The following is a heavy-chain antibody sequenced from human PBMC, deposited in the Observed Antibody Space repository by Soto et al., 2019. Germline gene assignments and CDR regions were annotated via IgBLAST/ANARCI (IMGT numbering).Heavy chain of an antibody. J-gene: IGHJ6*03. CDR3: ARLGYCSSTSCYTAYYYYYYMDV. Sequence: PSETLSLTCTVSGGSISSYYWSWIRQPPGKGLEWIGYIHYSGSTNYNPSLKSRVTISVDTSKNQFSLKLSSVTAADTAVYYCARLGYCSSTSCYTAYYYYYYMDVWGKGTTVTVSS. V-gene: IGHV4-59*08. CDR1: GGSISSYY. CDR2: IHYSGST. D-gene: IGHD2-2*01.